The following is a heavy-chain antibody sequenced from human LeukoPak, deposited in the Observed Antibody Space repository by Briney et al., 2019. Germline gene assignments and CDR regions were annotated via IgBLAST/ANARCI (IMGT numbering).Heavy chain of an antibody. Sequence: GGSLRLSCEASGFTFSGFWMTWVRQAPGKGPEWVANINKDGSEKYYVDSVKGRFTISRDNAKNSLYLQIDSLRAEDTAVYYCASERVTHPQGFDHWGQGTLVTVSS. V-gene: IGHV3-7*05. CDR2: INKDGSEK. D-gene: IGHD4-11*01. CDR3: ASERVTHPQGFDH. CDR1: GFTFSGFW. J-gene: IGHJ4*02.